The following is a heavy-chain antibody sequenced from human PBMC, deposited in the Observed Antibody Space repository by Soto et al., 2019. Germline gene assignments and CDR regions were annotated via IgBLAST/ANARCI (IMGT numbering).Heavy chain of an antibody. J-gene: IGHJ5*02. CDR2: RYSGGST. V-gene: IGHV3-53*01. CDR1: GFSVSSNY. Sequence: PGGSLRLSCAISGFSVSSNYLSWVRQAPGKGLEWVSVRYSGGSTYYADAVQGRFTNSRDKSNNTLYLQMRRVRAEDTAVYFCARHRHPRGTVGATSPLDPWGQGTQVTGSS. CDR3: ARHRHPRGTVGATSPLDP. D-gene: IGHD1-26*01.